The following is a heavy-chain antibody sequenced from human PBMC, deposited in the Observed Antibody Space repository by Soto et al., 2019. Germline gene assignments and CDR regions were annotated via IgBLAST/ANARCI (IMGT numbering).Heavy chain of an antibody. CDR2: ISWNSNSI. CDR1: GFTFDDFA. CDR3: AKDQSFNSGKYFGGFDS. J-gene: IGHJ4*02. D-gene: IGHD1-26*01. V-gene: IGHV3-9*01. Sequence: EVQLVESGGGLVQPGGSLRLSCATSGFTFDDFAMHWVRQAPGKGLEWVSGISWNSNSIDYADSVKGRFTISRDYDKSSLFLQMNSLRADDTGLYYCAKDQSFNSGKYFGGFDSWGQGTLVTVSS.